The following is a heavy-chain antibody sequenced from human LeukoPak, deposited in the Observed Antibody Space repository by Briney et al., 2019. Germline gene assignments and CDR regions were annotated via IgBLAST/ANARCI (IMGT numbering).Heavy chain of an antibody. V-gene: IGHV4-4*07. J-gene: IGHJ6*03. CDR2: IYTSGSS. CDR3: ARAACGDYRYYYFHLDF. Sequence: PSETLSLTCTVSGGSINSYYWNWIRQPAGKGLEWIGRIYTSGSSNYNPSLKSRVTMSVDTSKNQFSLRLTSVTAADTAVYYCARAACGDYRYYYFHLDFGAKGTRVNVS. D-gene: IGHD4-17*01. CDR1: GGSINSYY.